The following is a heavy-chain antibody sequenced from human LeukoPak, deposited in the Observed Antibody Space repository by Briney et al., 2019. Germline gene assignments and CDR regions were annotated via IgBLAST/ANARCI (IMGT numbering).Heavy chain of an antibody. J-gene: IGHJ4*02. CDR3: ARRYRNFDY. Sequence: PSETLSLTCAVSGGSISSGGYSWSWIRQPPGKGLEWIGYIYHSGSTNYNPSLKSRVTISVDTSKNQFSLKLSSVTAADTAVYYCARRYRNFDYWGQGTLVTVSS. V-gene: IGHV4-30-2*02. CDR1: GGSISSGGYS. D-gene: IGHD1-1*01. CDR2: IYHSGST.